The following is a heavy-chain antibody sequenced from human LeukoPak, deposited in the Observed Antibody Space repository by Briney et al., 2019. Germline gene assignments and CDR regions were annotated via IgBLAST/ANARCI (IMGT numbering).Heavy chain of an antibody. CDR2: IIPILGIA. Sequence: ASVTVSCKASGGTFSSYAIRWVRQAPGQGLAWMGRIIPILGIANYAQKFQGRVTITADKSTSTAYMELSSLRSEDTAVYYCARGGYYYDSSGYFDYWGQGTLVTVSS. CDR3: ARGGYYYDSSGYFDY. V-gene: IGHV1-69*04. J-gene: IGHJ4*02. CDR1: GGTFSSYA. D-gene: IGHD3-22*01.